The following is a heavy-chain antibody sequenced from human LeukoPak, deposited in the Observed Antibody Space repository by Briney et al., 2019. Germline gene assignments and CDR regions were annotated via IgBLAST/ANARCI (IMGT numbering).Heavy chain of an antibody. CDR3: ARLYRGDYDILTGYLSDDSDQDY. Sequence: PSETLSLTCTVSGGSVSSYYWSWMRQPAGMGLGWVGRIHTGASTNYKPSLKSRVTMAVDTSKNQFSPKLSSVTPADTAVYYCARLYRGDYDILTGYLSDDSDQDYWGQGTLVTVSS. CDR2: IHTGAST. D-gene: IGHD3-9*01. V-gene: IGHV4-4*07. J-gene: IGHJ4*02. CDR1: GGSVSSYY.